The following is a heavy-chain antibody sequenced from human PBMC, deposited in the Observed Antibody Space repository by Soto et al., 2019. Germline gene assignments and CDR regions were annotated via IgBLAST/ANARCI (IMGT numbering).Heavy chain of an antibody. D-gene: IGHD6-13*01. J-gene: IGHJ5*02. CDR3: VKDSGPIAAAGLNWFDP. CDR1: GFTFSSYA. V-gene: IGHV3-64D*06. CDR2: ISSNGGST. Sequence: PGGPWRFSCSASGFTFSSYAMHWVPQAPGKGREYVSAISSNGGSTYYADSVKGRFTISRDNSKNTLYLQMSSLRAEDTAVYYCVKDSGPIAAAGLNWFDPWGQGTLVTVSS.